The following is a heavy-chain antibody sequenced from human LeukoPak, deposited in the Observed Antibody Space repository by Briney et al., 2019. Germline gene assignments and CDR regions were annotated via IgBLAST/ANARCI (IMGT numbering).Heavy chain of an antibody. J-gene: IGHJ5*02. V-gene: IGHV4-59*12. CDR1: GGSISSYY. CDR3: ARNDQGDYDILTGLFDP. CDR2: IYYSGST. D-gene: IGHD3-9*01. Sequence: SETLSLTCTVSGGSISSYYWSWIRQPPGKGLEWIGYIYYSGSTNYNPSLKSRVTISVDTSKNQFSLKLSSVTAAETAVYFCARNDQGDYDILTGLFDPWGQGTLVTVSS.